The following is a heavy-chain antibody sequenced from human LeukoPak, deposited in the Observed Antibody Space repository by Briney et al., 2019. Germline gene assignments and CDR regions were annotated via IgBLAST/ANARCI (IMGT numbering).Heavy chain of an antibody. CDR1: GFTFSSYA. CDR3: VRAVFSSSYYWDY. Sequence: PGGSLRLSCAASGFTFSSYAMSWVRQAPGKGLEWVSAISGSGGSTYYADSVKGRFTISRDNSKNTLYLQMSSLRAEDTAVYYCVRAVFSSSYYWDYWGQGTLVIVSS. J-gene: IGHJ4*02. V-gene: IGHV3-23*01. CDR2: ISGSGGST. D-gene: IGHD6-13*01.